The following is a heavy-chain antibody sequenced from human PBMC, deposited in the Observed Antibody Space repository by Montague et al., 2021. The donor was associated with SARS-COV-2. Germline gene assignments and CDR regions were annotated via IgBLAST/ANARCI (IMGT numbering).Heavy chain of an antibody. V-gene: IGHV4-4*09. CDR2: IYSSGST. CDR1: GGSISWYQ. J-gene: IGHJ6*02. Sequence: SETLSLTCSVSGGSISWYQWSWVRQPLGKGLEWIGDIYSSGSTKYNPSLWGRATISMDSSRTHFSLRLTSVTAADTAVYYCARARHPSLTYSFYGLDLWGPGTTVIVSS. CDR3: ARARHPSLTYSFYGLDL.